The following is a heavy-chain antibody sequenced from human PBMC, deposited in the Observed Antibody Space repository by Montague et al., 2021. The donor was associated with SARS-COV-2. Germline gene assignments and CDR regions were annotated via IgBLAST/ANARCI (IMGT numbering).Heavy chain of an antibody. CDR1: GGSISDGGYS. CDR3: ARDGGCCQLWLRGDDAFAL. Sequence: TLSLTCTVSGGSISDGGYSWTWIRQLPGKGLEWIGCIYYSGSTFYNPSLTSRLTISVDTSKNQFSLKLSSVTAADTAVYYCARDGGCCQLWLRGDDAFALWGQGTMVTVSS. V-gene: IGHV4-31*03. D-gene: IGHD5-18*01. CDR2: IYYSGST. J-gene: IGHJ3*01.